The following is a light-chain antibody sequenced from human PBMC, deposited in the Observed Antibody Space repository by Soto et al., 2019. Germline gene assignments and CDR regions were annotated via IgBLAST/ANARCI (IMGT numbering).Light chain of an antibody. V-gene: IGKV1-39*01. CDR3: QQNDSLPFT. CDR1: QTISSH. CDR2: AAS. Sequence: DIQMTQSPSSLSASVGDRVTITCRASQTISSHLNWYQQKPGKAPRLLIHAASTLQGGVPSRFSGSGSGTDFTLPITRLQPEDFATYYYQQNDSLPFTFGPGNKVEIK. J-gene: IGKJ3*01.